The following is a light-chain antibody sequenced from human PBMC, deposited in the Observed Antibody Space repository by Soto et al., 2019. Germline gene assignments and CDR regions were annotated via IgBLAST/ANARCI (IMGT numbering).Light chain of an antibody. J-gene: IGKJ5*01. CDR1: QGISSY. Sequence: IQLTQSPSSLSASVGDRVTITCRASQGISSYLAWYQQKPGKAPKLLIYAASTLQSGVPSRFSGSGSGTDFTLTISSLQPEDVATYYCQQRHTFPICVGQGTLLEIK. V-gene: IGKV1-9*01. CDR2: AAS. CDR3: QQRHTFPIC.